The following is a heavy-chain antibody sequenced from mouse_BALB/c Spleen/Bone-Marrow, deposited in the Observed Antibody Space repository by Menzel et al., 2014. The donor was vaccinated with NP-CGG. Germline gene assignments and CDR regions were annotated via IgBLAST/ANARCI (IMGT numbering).Heavy chain of an antibody. Sequence: QVQLQQSGAELVRPGSSVKISCKASGYAFSSYWMNWVQQRPGQGLEWIGQIHPGDGDINYNGKFKGKATLTADKSSGTAYMQFSSLTSEDSAVYFCARGDFDFEAWFTYWGQGTLVTVSA. CDR2: IHPGDGDI. V-gene: IGHV1-80*01. CDR1: GYAFSSYW. D-gene: IGHD2-4*01. J-gene: IGHJ3*01. CDR3: ARGDFDFEAWFTY.